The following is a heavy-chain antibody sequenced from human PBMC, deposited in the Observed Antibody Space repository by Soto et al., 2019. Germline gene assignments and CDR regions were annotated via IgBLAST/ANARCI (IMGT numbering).Heavy chain of an antibody. CDR3: AKTPSGTLSPFDY. J-gene: IGHJ4*02. Sequence: EVQLLESGGGLVQPGGSLRLSCSASGFTFANYAMNWVRQAPGKGLEWVSALSASGGSTFYADSVKGRFTISRDNSKKTLYLQMNSLRAEDTAVYYCAKTPSGTLSPFDYWGQGTLVTVSS. CDR1: GFTFANYA. D-gene: IGHD3-10*01. V-gene: IGHV3-23*01. CDR2: LSASGGST.